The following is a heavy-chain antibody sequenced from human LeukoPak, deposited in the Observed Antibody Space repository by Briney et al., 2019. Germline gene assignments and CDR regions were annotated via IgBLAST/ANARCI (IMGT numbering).Heavy chain of an antibody. J-gene: IGHJ4*02. CDR3: AKAGHSFGLDS. D-gene: IGHD5-18*01. V-gene: IGHV3-23*01. CDR1: GFNFIINA. Sequence: GGSLRLSCAASGFNFIINAMVWVRQAPGKGPEWVSSITNSGDKEYYADSVKGRFTISRDNPKNTLYLQMNSLRAEDTALYYCAKAGHSFGLDSWGQGTLVTVSS. CDR2: ITNSGDKE.